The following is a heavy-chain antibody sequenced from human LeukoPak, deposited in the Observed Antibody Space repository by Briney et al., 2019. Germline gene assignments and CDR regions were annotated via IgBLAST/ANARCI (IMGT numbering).Heavy chain of an antibody. Sequence: SQTLSLTCTVSGGSISSGSYYWSWIRQPAGKGLEWIGRIYTSGSTNYNPSLKSRVTISVDTSKNQFSLKPSSVTAADTAVYYCASLGYCSSTSCYETGSGDYWGQGTLVTVSS. CDR3: ASLGYCSSTSCYETGSGDY. J-gene: IGHJ4*02. V-gene: IGHV4-61*02. D-gene: IGHD2-2*01. CDR2: IYTSGST. CDR1: GGSISSGSYY.